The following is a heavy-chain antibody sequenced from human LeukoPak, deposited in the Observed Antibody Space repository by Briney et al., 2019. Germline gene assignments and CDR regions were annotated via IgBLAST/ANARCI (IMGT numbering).Heavy chain of an antibody. V-gene: IGHV1-18*01. Sequence: ASVTVSCKASGYTFTSYGISWVRQAPGQGLEWMGWISAYNGNTNYAQKLQGRVTTTTDTSTSTAYMELRSLRSDDTAVYYCARVKFNVVPAAIRRYYYYMDVWGKGTTVTISS. CDR2: ISAYNGNT. CDR3: ARVKFNVVPAAIRRYYYYMDV. D-gene: IGHD2-2*01. CDR1: GYTFTSYG. J-gene: IGHJ6*03.